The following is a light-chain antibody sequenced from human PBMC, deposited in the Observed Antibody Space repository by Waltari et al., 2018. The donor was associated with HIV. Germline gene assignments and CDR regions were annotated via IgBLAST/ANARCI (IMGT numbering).Light chain of an antibody. J-gene: IGLJ1*01. CDR1: TNDVGAYNY. CDR3: CSSAGKYTFV. V-gene: IGLV2-11*01. CDR2: DLI. Sequence: QSALTQSRSVSGSPGQSITISCTGTTNDVGAYNYVSWYQQHPGRAPKLLIFDLIKRPSGVPERFSGSKSGNTASLTISGRQSEDESDYYFCSSAGKYTFVFGTGTKVTVL.